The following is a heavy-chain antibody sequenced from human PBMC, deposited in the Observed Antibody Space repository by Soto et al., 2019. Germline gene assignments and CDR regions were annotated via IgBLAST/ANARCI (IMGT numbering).Heavy chain of an antibody. CDR3: AKIGFSRPPVQYYSYAMDV. V-gene: IGHV4-59*11. J-gene: IGHJ6*02. Sequence: QVQLQESGPGLVKPSETVSLTCDVSGGSISSHYLTWIRQPPGKGLEWIGDIYYSGSTNHNPSLKGRAAISVDTFKNQFSLRLNSVTAADTAVYYCAKIGFSRPPVQYYSYAMDVWGQGTTVIVSS. D-gene: IGHD3-10*01. CDR1: GGSISSHY. CDR2: IYYSGST.